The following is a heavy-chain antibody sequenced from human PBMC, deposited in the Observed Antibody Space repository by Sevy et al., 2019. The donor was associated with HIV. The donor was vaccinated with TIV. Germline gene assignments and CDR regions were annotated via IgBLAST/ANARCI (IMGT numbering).Heavy chain of an antibody. CDR1: GFTLSSHI. CDR2: ISYDGGTK. J-gene: IGHJ4*02. CDR3: ARGSANYGGATDY. D-gene: IGHD4-17*01. V-gene: IGHV3-30-3*01. Sequence: GGSLRLSCEASGFTLSSHIMHWFRQAPGKGLGGVAVISYDGGTKYYADSVKGRFTISRDNSKNTVYLQMNSLRIEDTAVYYCARGSANYGGATDYWGQGTLVTVSS.